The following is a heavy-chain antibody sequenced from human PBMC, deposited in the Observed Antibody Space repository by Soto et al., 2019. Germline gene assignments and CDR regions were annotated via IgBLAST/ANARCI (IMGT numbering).Heavy chain of an antibody. CDR1: GGSISNYY. J-gene: IGHJ4*02. CDR2: IYYSGST. CDR3: ARRYGYYFDY. V-gene: IGHV4-59*01. Sequence: SETLSLTCTVSGGSISNYYWSWIRQPPGKGLEWIGYIYYSGSTNYNPSLKSRVTISVDTSKNQFSLKLSSVTAADTAVYYCARRYGYYFDYWGQGTLVTVSS. D-gene: IGHD3-9*01.